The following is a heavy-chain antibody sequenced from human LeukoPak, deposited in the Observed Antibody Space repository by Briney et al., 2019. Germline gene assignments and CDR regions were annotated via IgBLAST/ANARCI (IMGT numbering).Heavy chain of an antibody. J-gene: IGHJ4*02. D-gene: IGHD2-2*01. CDR3: ARFVDQVVVPAAHPDQGDFDY. CDR2: ISAYNGNT. V-gene: IGHV1-18*01. Sequence: ASVKVSCKASGYTSTSYGISWVRQAPGQGLEWMGWISAYNGNTNYAQKLQGRVTMTTDTSTSTAYMELRSLRSDDTAVYYCARFVDQVVVPAAHPDQGDFDYWGQGTLVTVSS. CDR1: GYTSTSYG.